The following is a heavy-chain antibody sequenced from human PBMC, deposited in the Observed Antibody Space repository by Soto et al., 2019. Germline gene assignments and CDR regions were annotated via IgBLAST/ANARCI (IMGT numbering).Heavy chain of an antibody. CDR2: IWYDGSNK. Sequence: QVQLVESGGGVVQTGRSLRLSCAASGFTLSSCGMHWVRQAPGKGLEWVAVIWYDGSNKYYADSVKGRFTISRDNSKNTLYLQMNSLRAEDTAVYYCAREYSFGGVIILTPLDYWVQGTLVTVSS. V-gene: IGHV3-33*01. CDR1: GFTLSSCG. D-gene: IGHD3-16*02. CDR3: AREYSFGGVIILTPLDY. J-gene: IGHJ4*02.